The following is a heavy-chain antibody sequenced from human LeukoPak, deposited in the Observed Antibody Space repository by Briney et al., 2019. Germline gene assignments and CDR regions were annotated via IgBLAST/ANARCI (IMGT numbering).Heavy chain of an antibody. V-gene: IGHV5-51*01. D-gene: IGHD3-10*01. CDR1: GYSFTTDW. CDR2: IYPGDSDT. CDR3: ARRTYYYGSGSYYFDY. J-gene: IGHJ4*02. Sequence: GESLKISCKGSGYSFTTDWIGWVRQMPGKGLEWMGIIYPGDSDTRYCPSFQGQVTISADKSISTAYLQWSSLKASDTAMYYCARRTYYYGSGSYYFDYWGQGTLVTVSS.